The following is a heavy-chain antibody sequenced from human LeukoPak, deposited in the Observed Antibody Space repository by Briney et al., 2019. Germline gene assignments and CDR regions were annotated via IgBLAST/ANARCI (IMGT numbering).Heavy chain of an antibody. CDR3: ARGSGESSGRNDVFDI. CDR1: GFTFSSYW. D-gene: IGHD3-22*01. V-gene: IGHV3-7*01. J-gene: IGHJ3*02. Sequence: PGGSLRLSCAASGFTFSSYWMSWVRQAPGKGLEWVAKIKQDGSEKYYVDSVKGRFTISRDNAKNSLYLEMNTLRAEDTAVYYCARGSGESSGRNDVFDIWGQGTMVTVSS. CDR2: IKQDGSEK.